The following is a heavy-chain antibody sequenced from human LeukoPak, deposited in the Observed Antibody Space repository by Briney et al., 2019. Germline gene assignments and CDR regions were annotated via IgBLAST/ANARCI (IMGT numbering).Heavy chain of an antibody. CDR3: VRHLSAGRPAFDI. CDR2: IYYSGST. V-gene: IGHV4-59*08. D-gene: IGHD2-15*01. CDR1: GGSINSYY. Sequence: SETLSLTCTVSGGSINSYYWSWIRQPPGKGLEWIGYIYYSGSTNYNPSLKSRVTISVDTSNNKFSLKLTSLTAADTAVYYCVRHLSAGRPAFDICRQATIVTVSS. J-gene: IGHJ3*02.